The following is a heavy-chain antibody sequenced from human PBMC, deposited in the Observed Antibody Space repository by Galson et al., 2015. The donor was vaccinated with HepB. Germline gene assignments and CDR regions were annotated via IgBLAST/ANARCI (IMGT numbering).Heavy chain of an antibody. V-gene: IGHV3-30-3*01. D-gene: IGHD6-19*01. CDR2: ISYDGSNK. CDR3: ARDPGSSGWAPPRGY. CDR1: GFTFSSYA. Sequence: SLRLSCAASGFTFSSYAMHWVRQAPGKGLEWVAVISYDGSNKYYADSVKGRFTISRDNSKNTLYLQMNSLRAEDTAVYYCARDPGSSGWAPPRGYWGQGTLVTVSS. J-gene: IGHJ4*02.